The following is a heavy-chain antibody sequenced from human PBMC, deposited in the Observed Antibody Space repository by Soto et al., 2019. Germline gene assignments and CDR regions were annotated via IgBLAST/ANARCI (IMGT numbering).Heavy chain of an antibody. Sequence: QVQLVESGGGVVQPGRSLRLSCAASGFTFSSYGMHWVRQAPGKGLEWEAVIWYDGSNKYYADSVKGRFTISRDNSKKTQYLQMNSLRAEDTAVYYCARDLIWGSSPSIYFDYWGQGTLVTVSS. V-gene: IGHV3-33*01. J-gene: IGHJ4*02. CDR3: ARDLIWGSSPSIYFDY. D-gene: IGHD6-13*01. CDR2: IWYDGSNK. CDR1: GFTFSSYG.